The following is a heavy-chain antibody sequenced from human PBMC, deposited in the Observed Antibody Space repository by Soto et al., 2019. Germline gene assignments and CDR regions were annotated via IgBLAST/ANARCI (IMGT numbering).Heavy chain of an antibody. CDR3: AKYVSDILTGHLDY. V-gene: IGHV3-30*18. CDR2: ISYDGSNK. Sequence: PGGSLRLSCAASGFTFSSYGMHWVRQAPGKGLEWVAVISYDGSNKYYADSVKGRFTISRDNSKNTLYLQMNSLRAEDTAVYYCAKYVSDILTGHLDYWGQGTLVDVAS. CDR1: GFTFSSYG. D-gene: IGHD3-9*01. J-gene: IGHJ4*02.